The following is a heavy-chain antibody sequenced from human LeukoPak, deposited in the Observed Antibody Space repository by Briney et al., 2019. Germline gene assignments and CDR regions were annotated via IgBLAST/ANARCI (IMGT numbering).Heavy chain of an antibody. Sequence: SETLSLTCAVYGGSLSGYYWSWIRQPPGKGLEWIGEINRSGSTNYNPSLKSRVTISVDTSKNQFSLKLSSVTAADTAVYYCARGSLVGPTDYWGQGTLVTASS. D-gene: IGHD1-26*01. CDR2: INRSGST. J-gene: IGHJ4*02. CDR3: ARGSLVGPTDY. V-gene: IGHV4-34*01. CDR1: GGSLSGYY.